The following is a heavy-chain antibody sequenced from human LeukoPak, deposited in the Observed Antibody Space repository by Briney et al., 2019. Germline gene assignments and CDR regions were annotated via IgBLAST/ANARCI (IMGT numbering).Heavy chain of an antibody. V-gene: IGHV4-39*01. D-gene: IGHD6-13*01. Sequence: SETLSLTCTVSGGSISSSSYYWGWIRQPPGKGLEWIRSIYYSGSTYYNPSLKSRVTISVDTSKNQFSLKLSSVTAADTAVYCCARSGSVWQQLVLYYFDYWGQGTLVTVSS. CDR1: GGSISSSSYY. CDR2: IYYSGST. J-gene: IGHJ4*02. CDR3: ARSGSVWQQLVLYYFDY.